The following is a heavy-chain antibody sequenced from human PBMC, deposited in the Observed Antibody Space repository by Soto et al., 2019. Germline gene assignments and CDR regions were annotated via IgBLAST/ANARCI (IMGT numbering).Heavy chain of an antibody. D-gene: IGHD3-3*01. CDR1: GYTFTSYA. J-gene: IGHJ5*02. Sequence: GASVKVSCKASGYTFTSYAMHWVRQAPGQRLEWMGWINAGNGNTKYSQKFQGRVTITRDTSASTAYMELSSLRSEDTAVYYCARDRALFGADRNWFDPWGQGTLVTVSS. CDR3: ARDRALFGADRNWFDP. V-gene: IGHV1-3*01. CDR2: INAGNGNT.